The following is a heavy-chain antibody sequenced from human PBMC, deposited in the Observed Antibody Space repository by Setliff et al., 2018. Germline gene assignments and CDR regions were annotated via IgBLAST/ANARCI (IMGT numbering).Heavy chain of an antibody. D-gene: IGHD3-22*01. J-gene: IGHJ3*02. CDR2: IYTAGRT. Sequence: GGSLRLSCTASGFTVTSNYMSWVRQAAGKGLDWVSLIYTAGRTYYADSVKGRFTISRDISKNTLYLQMNSLRADDTAVYYCARGLTTTDSSGYYWRDDAFDIWGQGTMVTVSS. CDR3: ARGLTTTDSSGYYWRDDAFDI. CDR1: GFTVTSNY. V-gene: IGHV3-53*01.